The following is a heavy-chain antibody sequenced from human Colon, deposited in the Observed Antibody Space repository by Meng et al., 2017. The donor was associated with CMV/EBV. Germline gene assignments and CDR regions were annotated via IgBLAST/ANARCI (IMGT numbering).Heavy chain of an antibody. CDR3: ARDYSGGYYWFDP. CDR2: IYYSGTT. CDR1: GGSITNYY. D-gene: IGHD6-19*01. J-gene: IGHJ5*02. Sequence: QVQLQESGPGLVKPSETLSLTCTVSGGSITNYYWTWIRQFPGKGLEWIGYIYYSGTTKYNPSLQRRVTISVDTSKNQFSLKLSSVTAADTAVYYCARDYSGGYYWFDPWGQGTLVTVPS. V-gene: IGHV4-59*01.